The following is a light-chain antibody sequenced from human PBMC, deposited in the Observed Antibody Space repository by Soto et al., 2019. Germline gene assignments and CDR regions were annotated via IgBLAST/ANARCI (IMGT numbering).Light chain of an antibody. CDR2: SNN. V-gene: IGLV1-44*01. Sequence: QPVLTQSPSASGTPGQRVTISCSGGSSNIGRDTVNWYQQLPGTAPKLLIYSNNQRPSGVPDRFSGSKSGTSASLAISGLQSEDEADYYCASWDGSLNGGVFGGGTKLTVL. J-gene: IGLJ3*02. CDR3: ASWDGSLNGGV. CDR1: SSNIGRDT.